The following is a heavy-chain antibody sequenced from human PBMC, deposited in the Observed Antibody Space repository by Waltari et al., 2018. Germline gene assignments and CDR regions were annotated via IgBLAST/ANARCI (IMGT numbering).Heavy chain of an antibody. J-gene: IGHJ4*02. Sequence: EVQLVESGGGLVQPGGSLRLSCAASGFTFSSQPMIWVRPAPGKGLEWVSAISGSGGSTYYVDSVKGRFTISRDNTKNTLSLQMNSLRVEDTAVYYCAKASYSGSYYFDYWGQGTLVTVSS. CDR2: ISGSGGST. CDR3: AKASYSGSYYFDY. CDR1: GFTFSSQP. V-gene: IGHV3-23*04. D-gene: IGHD1-26*01.